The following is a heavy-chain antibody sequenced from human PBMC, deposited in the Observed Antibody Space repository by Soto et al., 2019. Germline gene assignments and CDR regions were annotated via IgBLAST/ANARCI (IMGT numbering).Heavy chain of an antibody. V-gene: IGHV1-2*04. CDR3: ARGYCSGGSCYSDDAFDI. D-gene: IGHD2-15*01. CDR2: INPNSGST. CDR1: GYTFTGYY. J-gene: IGHJ3*02. Sequence: GASVKVSCKASGYTFTGYYMHWVRQAPGQGLEWMGWINPNSGSTNYAQKFQGWVTMTRDTSISTAYMELSRLRSDNTAVYYCARGYCSGGSCYSDDAFDIWGQGTMVTV.